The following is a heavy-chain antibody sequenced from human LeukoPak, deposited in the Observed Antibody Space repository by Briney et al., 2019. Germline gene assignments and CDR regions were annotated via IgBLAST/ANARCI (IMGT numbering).Heavy chain of an antibody. CDR3: ARVLPGEYYDSSGSNWFDP. CDR1: GYTFTRYG. V-gene: IGHV1-18*01. D-gene: IGHD3-22*01. J-gene: IGHJ5*02. Sequence: ASVKVSCKASGYTFTRYGISWVRQAPGQGLEWMGWICAYNGNTNYPQKPQGRVNMTTDTSTSTAYMELRSLRSDDTAVYYCARVLPGEYYDSSGSNWFDPWGQGTLVTVSS. CDR2: ICAYNGNT.